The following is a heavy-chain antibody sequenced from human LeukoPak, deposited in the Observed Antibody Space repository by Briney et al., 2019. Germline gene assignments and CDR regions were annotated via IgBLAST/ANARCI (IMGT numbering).Heavy chain of an antibody. D-gene: IGHD2-21*01. CDR1: GFPFTTYN. Sequence: GGSLRLSCAVSGFPFTTYNMNWVRQAPGKGLEWVSAISVSGNTYHADSVKGRFTISRDSSKNTLYLQMNRLRAEDAAVYYCAKAPVTTCSGAYCYPFDYWGQGTLVAVSS. CDR2: ISVSGNT. J-gene: IGHJ4*02. CDR3: AKAPVTTCSGAYCYPFDY. V-gene: IGHV3-23*01.